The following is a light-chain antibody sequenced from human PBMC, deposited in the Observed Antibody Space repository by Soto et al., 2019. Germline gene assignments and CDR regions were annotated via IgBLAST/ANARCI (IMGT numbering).Light chain of an antibody. CDR1: SSHIGSSNL. Sequence: QSVLTQPASVSGSPGQSITISCTASSSHIGSSNLVSWYQHHSGKAPKLIIYEGNKRPSGVSNRFSGSKSGKTASLTISGIQAEEEGNYYCCSYAGSSPLYVFGTGTKVT. CDR3: CSYAGSSPLYV. J-gene: IGLJ1*01. CDR2: EGN. V-gene: IGLV2-23*01.